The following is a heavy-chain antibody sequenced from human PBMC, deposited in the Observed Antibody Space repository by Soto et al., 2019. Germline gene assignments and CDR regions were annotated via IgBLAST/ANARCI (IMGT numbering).Heavy chain of an antibody. CDR3: AKLVIGYCSGHTCDDY. J-gene: IGHJ4*02. V-gene: IGHV3-30*18. D-gene: IGHD2-15*01. CDR2: ISYDSSNK. CDR1: GFTFSYG. Sequence: VQLLESGGGLIQPGGSLRLSCAASGFTFSYGIHWLRQAPGKGLEWVAYISYDSSNKFYGDSVKGRFTISRDNSKNPQFLQMNSLRAEDTAVYYCAKLVIGYCSGHTCDDYWGQGTLVAVSS.